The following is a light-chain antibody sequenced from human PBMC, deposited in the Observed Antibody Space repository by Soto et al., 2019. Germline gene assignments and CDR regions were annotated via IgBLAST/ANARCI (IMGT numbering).Light chain of an antibody. Sequence: EVVLTQSPGTLSLSPGERATLSCTASQSVSSSYLAWYQQKPGQAPRLLIYGASSRATGISDRFSGSGSGTDFTLNISRLEPEDFAVYYCQQYGSSPPYTFGQGTKLEIK. CDR1: QSVSSSY. CDR3: QQYGSSPPYT. CDR2: GAS. J-gene: IGKJ2*01. V-gene: IGKV3-20*01.